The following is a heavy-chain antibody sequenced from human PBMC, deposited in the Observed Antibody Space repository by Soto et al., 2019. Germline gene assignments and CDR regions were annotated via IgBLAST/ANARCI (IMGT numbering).Heavy chain of an antibody. CDR2: IFSNDEK. CDR3: ARMIRDYDFWSGYSGADY. D-gene: IGHD3-3*01. V-gene: IGHV2-26*01. CDR1: GFSLSNARMG. Sequence: SGPTLVNPTETLTLTCTVSGFSLSNARMGVSWIRQPPGKALEWLAHIFSNDEKSYSTSLKSRLTISKDTSKSQVVLTMTNMDPVDTATYYCARMIRDYDFWSGYSGADYWGQGTLVTVSS. J-gene: IGHJ4*02.